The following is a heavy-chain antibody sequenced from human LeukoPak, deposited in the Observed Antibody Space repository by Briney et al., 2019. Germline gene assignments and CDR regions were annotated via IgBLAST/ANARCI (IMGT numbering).Heavy chain of an antibody. D-gene: IGHD2-21*02. V-gene: IGHV3-7*03. CDR3: ARGGDYPLGYYYYGMDV. CDR1: GFTFSSYW. J-gene: IGHJ6*04. Sequence: PGGSLRLSCAASGFTFSSYWMSWVRQAPGKGLEWVANIKQDGSGKYYVDSVKGRFTISRDNAKNSLYLQMNSLRAEDTAVYYCARGGDYPLGYYYYGMDVWGKGTTVTVSS. CDR2: IKQDGSGK.